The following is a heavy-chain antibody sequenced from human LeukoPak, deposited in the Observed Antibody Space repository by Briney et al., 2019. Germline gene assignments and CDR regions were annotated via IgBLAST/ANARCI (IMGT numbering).Heavy chain of an antibody. Sequence: GVTLTLSCAASTFTCYTNSHAVRSVRQAPGKGLEMVSSVSKTDYSTYYEDCLKSRFTISRDISKTTLYLQMNSLRDDDTAVYYSAKDLSCSYWGKGTLVTVSS. CDR2: VSKTDYST. J-gene: IGHJ4*02. CDR1: TFTCYTNSHA. D-gene: IGHD4/OR15-4a*01. CDR3: AKDLSCSY. V-gene: IGHV3-23*01.